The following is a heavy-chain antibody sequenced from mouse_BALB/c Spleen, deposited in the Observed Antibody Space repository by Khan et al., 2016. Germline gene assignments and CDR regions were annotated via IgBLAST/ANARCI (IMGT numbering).Heavy chain of an antibody. V-gene: IGHV14-3*02. J-gene: IGHJ3*01. D-gene: IGHD2-14*01. Sequence: VQLQQSGAELVKPGASVKLSCKASGFNIKDTYMHWVKQRPEQGLEWIGRIDPANGNTKYDPKFQGKATITADTSSITAYLQLSSLTSEDSAVYYCAGSPYKYDVGFAYWGQGTLVTVSA. CDR2: IDPANGNT. CDR1: GFNIKDTY. CDR3: AGSPYKYDVGFAY.